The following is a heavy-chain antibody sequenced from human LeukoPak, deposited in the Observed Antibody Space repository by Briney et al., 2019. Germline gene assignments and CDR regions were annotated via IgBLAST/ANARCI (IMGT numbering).Heavy chain of an antibody. D-gene: IGHD4-23*01. CDR2: IYSSGNT. Sequence: SETLSLTCTVSGGSISSGNYHWIWIPQPAGKGLEWIGRIYSSGNTNYNPSLKSRVSISIDTSKNQFSLRLSSVTAADTALYYCARRSTVLTADYEYWGQGTLVTVSA. V-gene: IGHV4-61*02. J-gene: IGHJ4*02. CDR3: ARRSTVLTADYEY. CDR1: GGSISSGNYH.